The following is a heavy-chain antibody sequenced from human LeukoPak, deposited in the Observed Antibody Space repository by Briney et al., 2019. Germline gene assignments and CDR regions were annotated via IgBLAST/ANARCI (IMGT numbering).Heavy chain of an antibody. CDR2: IYSGGNT. V-gene: IGHV3-53*01. CDR1: GFTVSSNY. J-gene: IGHJ4*02. Sequence: PGGSLRLSCAASGFTVSSNYMSWVRQAPGKGVGWVSIIYSGGNTYYTDSVKGRFTISRDNSKNTLSLEMNSLRAEDTAVYYCVSHSDTLTSYSFDYWGQGTLVTVSS. D-gene: IGHD3-9*01. CDR3: VSHSDTLTSYSFDY.